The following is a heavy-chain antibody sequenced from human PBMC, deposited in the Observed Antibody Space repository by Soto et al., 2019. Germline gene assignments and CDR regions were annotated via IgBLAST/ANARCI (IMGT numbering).Heavy chain of an antibody. V-gene: IGHV3-7*03. CDR2: IIKDGSEK. J-gene: IGHJ4*02. CDR1: GFTFSNYW. CDR3: AKYIVGSTSRYLDY. Sequence: GGSLRLSCAASGFTFSNYWMTWVRQAPGKGLEWVANIIKDGSEKSYVDSVKGRFTISRDNAKNSLYLEMNSLRVEDTAVYYCAKYIVGSTSRYLDYWGQGTLVTVSS. D-gene: IGHD1-26*01.